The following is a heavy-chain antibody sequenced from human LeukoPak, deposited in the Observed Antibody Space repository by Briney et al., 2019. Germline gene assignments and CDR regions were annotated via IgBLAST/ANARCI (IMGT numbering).Heavy chain of an antibody. J-gene: IGHJ6*02. CDR3: TTGYQWLAYYYYYGMDV. D-gene: IGHD6-19*01. CDR1: GFTFSNAW. V-gene: IGHV3-15*01. CDR2: IKSKTDGGTT. Sequence: GGSLRLSCAASGFTFSNAWMSWVRQAPGKGLEWVGRIKSKTDGGTTDYAAPVKGRFTISRDDSKNTRYLQMNSLKTEDTAVYYCTTGYQWLAYYYYYGMDVWGQGTTVTVSS.